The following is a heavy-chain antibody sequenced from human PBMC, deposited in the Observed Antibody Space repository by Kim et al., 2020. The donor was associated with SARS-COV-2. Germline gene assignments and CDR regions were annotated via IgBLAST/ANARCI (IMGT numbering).Heavy chain of an antibody. D-gene: IGHD6-19*01. CDR3: AREGYSSGWYYFDY. Sequence: YADSVKVRFTISRDNSRNTLYLKMNSLRAEDTAVYYCAREGYSSGWYYFDYWGQGTLVTVSS. J-gene: IGHJ4*02. V-gene: IGHV3-33*01.